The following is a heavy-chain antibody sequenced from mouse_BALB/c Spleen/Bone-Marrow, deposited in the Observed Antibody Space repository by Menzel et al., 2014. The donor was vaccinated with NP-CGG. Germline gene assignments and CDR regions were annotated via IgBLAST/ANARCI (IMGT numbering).Heavy chain of an antibody. J-gene: IGHJ3*01. CDR1: GFTFSNYG. CDR2: ISGGGRYT. V-gene: IGHV5-9-2*01. CDR3: ARHAYYDQTEVSFVY. Sequence: EVKVVESGGGLVKSGGSLKLSCAASGFTFSNYGMSWVRQTPEKRLEWVATISGGGRYTFYSDSVKGRFTISRDNAKKNLYLQLSSLRSEDTALYYCARHAYYDQTEVSFVYWGQGTLVTVSA. D-gene: IGHD2-4*01.